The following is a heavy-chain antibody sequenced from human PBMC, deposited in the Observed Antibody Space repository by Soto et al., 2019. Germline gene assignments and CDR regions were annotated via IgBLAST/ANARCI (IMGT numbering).Heavy chain of an antibody. Sequence: QVQLQESGPGLVKPSQTLSLTCTVSGGSISSGGYCWSWIRQHPGKGLEWIGYIYYSGSTYYNPSLKSRVTISVDTSKNQFSLKLSSVTAADTAVYYCARAVTRTVTVFDYWGQGTLVTVSS. D-gene: IGHD4-17*01. CDR1: GGSISSGGYC. V-gene: IGHV4-31*03. J-gene: IGHJ4*02. CDR3: ARAVTRTVTVFDY. CDR2: IYYSGST.